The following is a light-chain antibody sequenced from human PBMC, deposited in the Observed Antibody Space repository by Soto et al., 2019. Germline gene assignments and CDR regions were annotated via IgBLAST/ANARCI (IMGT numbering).Light chain of an antibody. CDR1: QSVSSY. CDR3: QQYGTSPPWT. CDR2: GAS. Sequence: EIVLTQSPATLSLSPGERATLSCRASQSVSSYLAWYQQKPGQAPRLLIFGASSRATGTPDRFSASGSGTDFTLTISRLEPEDFAVYFCQQYGTSPPWTFGQGTKVDIK. J-gene: IGKJ1*01. V-gene: IGKV3-20*01.